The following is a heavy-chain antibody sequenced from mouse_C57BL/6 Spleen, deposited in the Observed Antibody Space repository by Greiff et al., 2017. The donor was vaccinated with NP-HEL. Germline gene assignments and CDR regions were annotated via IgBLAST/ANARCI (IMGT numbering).Heavy chain of an antibody. CDR1: GYSITSGYY. CDR2: ISYDGSN. CDR3: ARDDYEYVLDY. Sequence: EVKLQESGPGLVKPSQSLSLTCSVTGYSITSGYYWNWIRQFPGNKLEWMGYISYDGSNNYNPSLKNRISITRDTSKNQFFLKLNSVTTEDTATYYCARDDYEYVLDYWGQGTTLTVSS. V-gene: IGHV3-6*01. D-gene: IGHD2-4*01. J-gene: IGHJ2*01.